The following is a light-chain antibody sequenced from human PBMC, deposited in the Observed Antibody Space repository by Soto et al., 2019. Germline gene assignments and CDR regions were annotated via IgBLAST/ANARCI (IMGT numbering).Light chain of an antibody. CDR2: EVS. V-gene: IGLV2-14*01. CDR1: SSDVGGYNY. CDR3: TSYPSSSSVV. J-gene: IGLJ2*01. Sequence: QSALTQPASVSGSPRQSITISCTGTSSDVGGYNYVSWYQQHPGKGPKLIIYEVSNRPSGVSNRFSGSKSGNTASLTISGLQAEAEADYYCTSYPSSSSVVFGGGTKLTVL.